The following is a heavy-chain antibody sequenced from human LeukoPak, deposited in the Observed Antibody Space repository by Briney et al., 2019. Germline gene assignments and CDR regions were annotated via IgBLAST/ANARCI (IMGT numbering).Heavy chain of an antibody. D-gene: IGHD3-10*01. V-gene: IGHV1-2*02. Sequence: ASVKVSCKASGYTFTDYYMHWVRQAPGQGLEWMGWINPNSGGTNYAQKFQGRVTMTRDTSISTAYMELSRLRSDDTAVYYCARSMVRGVIGFDPWGQGTLVTVSS. J-gene: IGHJ5*02. CDR1: GYTFTDYY. CDR2: INPNSGGT. CDR3: ARSMVRGVIGFDP.